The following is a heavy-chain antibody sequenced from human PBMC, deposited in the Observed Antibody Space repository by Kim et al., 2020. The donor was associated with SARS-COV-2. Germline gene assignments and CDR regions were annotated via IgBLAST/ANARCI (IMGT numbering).Heavy chain of an antibody. Sequence: GGTNYAQQFQGRVTRTRDTSISTAYMELSRLRSDDTAVYYCARGRVTGDYWGQGTLVTVSS. J-gene: IGHJ4*02. V-gene: IGHV1-2*02. CDR3: ARGRVTGDY. D-gene: IGHD2-21*02. CDR2: GGT.